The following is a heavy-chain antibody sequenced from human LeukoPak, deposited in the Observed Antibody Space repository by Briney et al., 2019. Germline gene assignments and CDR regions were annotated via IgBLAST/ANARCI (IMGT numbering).Heavy chain of an antibody. V-gene: IGHV3-21*04. D-gene: IGHD3-22*01. CDR2: ISSSSTYI. J-gene: IGHJ4*02. CDR1: GFTFTTSG. Sequence: PGGSLRLSCAASGFTFTTSGMNWVRQAPRKGLEWVSFISSSSTYIYYADSVKGRFTISRDNSKNTLTLQMSSLRADDTAVYFCAKDARGYHRPIDHWGQGILVTVSS. CDR3: AKDARGYHRPIDH.